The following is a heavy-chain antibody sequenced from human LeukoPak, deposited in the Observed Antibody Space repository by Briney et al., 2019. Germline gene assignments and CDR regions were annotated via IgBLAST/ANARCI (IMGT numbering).Heavy chain of an antibody. Sequence: GGSLRLSCAASGFTFSSYWMSWVRQAPGKGLEWVANIKQDGSEKYYVDSVKGRFTISRDNAKNSLYPQMNSLRAEDTAVYYCARDAYCGGDCYHFDYWGQGTLVTVSS. D-gene: IGHD2-21*02. V-gene: IGHV3-7*01. CDR2: IKQDGSEK. CDR1: GFTFSSYW. J-gene: IGHJ4*02. CDR3: ARDAYCGGDCYHFDY.